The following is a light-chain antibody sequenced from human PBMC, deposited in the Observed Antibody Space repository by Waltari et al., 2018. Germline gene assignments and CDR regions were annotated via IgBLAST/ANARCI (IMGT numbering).Light chain of an antibody. CDR3: QQRSNWPPGYT. J-gene: IGKJ2*01. CDR2: DAS. V-gene: IGKV3-11*01. CDR1: QSVSSY. Sequence: EIVLTQSPATLSLSPGERATLSCRASQSVSSYVAWYQQKPGQAPRPLIYDASNRATGIPARFSGSGSGTDFTLTISSLEPEDFAVYYCQQRSNWPPGYTFGQGTKLEIK.